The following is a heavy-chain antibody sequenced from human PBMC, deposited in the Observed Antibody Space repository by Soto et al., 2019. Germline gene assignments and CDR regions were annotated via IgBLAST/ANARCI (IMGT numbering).Heavy chain of an antibody. V-gene: IGHV1-18*04. Sequence: GASVKVSCKASGFTFNSYGISWVRQAPGQGPEWMGWISAYNGDTNYAQNMQDRVTMTTDTSTNTAYMELRSLRSDDTAVYYCARDKVYLQTTRWAYYYGMDVWGQGTTVTVSS. CDR2: ISAYNGDT. D-gene: IGHD6-6*01. CDR1: GFTFNSYG. CDR3: ARDKVYLQTTRWAYYYGMDV. J-gene: IGHJ6*02.